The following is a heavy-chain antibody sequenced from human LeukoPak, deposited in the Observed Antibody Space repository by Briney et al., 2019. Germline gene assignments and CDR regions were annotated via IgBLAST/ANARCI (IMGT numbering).Heavy chain of an antibody. J-gene: IGHJ4*02. CDR2: IYNSGNT. V-gene: IGHV4-31*03. D-gene: IGHD1-26*01. Sequence: SETLSLTRSVSGASIRTGGYYWSWIRQHPGKGLEWIGYIYNSGNTYYSPSLKRRSIISGDTSKNQFSLRLRSVTAADTAVYYCARVVHEVGYYFDYWGQGTLVTVSS. CDR3: ARVVHEVGYYFDY. CDR1: GASIRTGGYY.